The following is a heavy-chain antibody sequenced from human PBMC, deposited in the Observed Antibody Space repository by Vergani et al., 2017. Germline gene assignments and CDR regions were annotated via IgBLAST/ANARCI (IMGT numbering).Heavy chain of an antibody. J-gene: IGHJ3*02. Sequence: QVTLKESGPALVKPTQTLTLTCTFSGFSLSTSGMRVSWIRQPPGKALEWLARIDWDDDKFYSTSLKTRLTISKDTSKNQVVLTMTNMDPVDTATYYCARTTYYYDSSGYSHQSVAFDIWGQGTMVTVSS. CDR2: IDWDDDK. CDR3: ARTTYYYDSSGYSHQSVAFDI. V-gene: IGHV2-70*04. D-gene: IGHD3-22*01. CDR1: GFSLSTSGMR.